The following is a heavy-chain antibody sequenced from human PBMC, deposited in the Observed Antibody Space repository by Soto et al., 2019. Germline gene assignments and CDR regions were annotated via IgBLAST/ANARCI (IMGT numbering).Heavy chain of an antibody. V-gene: IGHV3-23*01. Sequence: SLRLSCEASGFTFNSHAMSWVRQAPGKGLQWVSAISGGGDVTYYAESVKGRFAISRDNSKNTLYLQMDSLRAEDTAVYYCAARIVVAGTFDSWGQGTLVTVSS. CDR2: ISGGGDVT. CDR1: GFTFNSHA. J-gene: IGHJ4*02. CDR3: AARIVVAGTFDS. D-gene: IGHD6-19*01.